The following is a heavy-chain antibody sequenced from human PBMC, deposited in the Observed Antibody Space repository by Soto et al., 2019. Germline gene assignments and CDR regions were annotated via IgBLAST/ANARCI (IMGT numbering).Heavy chain of an antibody. J-gene: IGHJ6*02. Sequence: GGSLRLSCASSGFTFISYEMIWVRQAPGKGLEWVSYISTSGSTIYYADSVKGRFTISRDNAKNSLYLQMNSLRAEDTAVYYCARENSPAGMDVWAQGTTVTAP. CDR2: ISTSGSTI. D-gene: IGHD6-13*01. V-gene: IGHV3-48*03. CDR1: GFTFISYE. CDR3: ARENSPAGMDV.